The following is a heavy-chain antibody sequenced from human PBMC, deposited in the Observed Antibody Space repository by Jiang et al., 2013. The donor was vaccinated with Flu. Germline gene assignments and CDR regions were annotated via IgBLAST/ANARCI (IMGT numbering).Heavy chain of an antibody. CDR3: ARIRRVGRAAYYYLRYGR. D-gene: IGHD1-26*01. J-gene: IGHJ6*02. V-gene: IGHV4-34*01. CDR1: GGSFSGYY. CDR2: INHSGST. Sequence: LLKPSETLSLTCAVYGGSFSGYYWSWIRQPPGKGLEWIGEINHSGSTNYNPSLKSRVTISVDTSKNQFSLKLSSVTAADTAVYYCARIRRVGRAAYYYLRYGRLGPRD.